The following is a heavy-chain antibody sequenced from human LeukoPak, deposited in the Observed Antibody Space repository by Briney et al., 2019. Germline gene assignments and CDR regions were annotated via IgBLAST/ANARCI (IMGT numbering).Heavy chain of an antibody. D-gene: IGHD3-9*01. CDR1: GFTFGDYY. Sequence: GGSLRLSCAASGFTFGDYYMSWIRQAPGKGLEWVSYISSSSSYTNYADSVKGRFTISRDNAKNSLYLQMNSLRAEDTAVYYCAGDSALVLRYFDWLPRALGDAFDIWGQGTMVTVSS. V-gene: IGHV3-11*05. CDR2: ISSSSSYT. CDR3: AGDSALVLRYFDWLPRALGDAFDI. J-gene: IGHJ3*02.